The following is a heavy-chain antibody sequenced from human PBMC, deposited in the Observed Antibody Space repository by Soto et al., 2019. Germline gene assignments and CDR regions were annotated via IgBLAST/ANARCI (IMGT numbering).Heavy chain of an antibody. D-gene: IGHD3-22*01. CDR1: GYTFTSYY. J-gene: IGHJ6*02. CDR2: INPSGGST. Sequence: ASVKVSCKASGYTFTSYYMHWVRQAPGQGLEWLGIINPSGGSTSYAQKFQGRVTMTRDTSTSTVYMELSSLRSDDTAVYYCARDRGRLSSGYRYYYYYGMDVWGQGTTVTVSS. CDR3: ARDRGRLSSGYRYYYYYGMDV. V-gene: IGHV1-46*01.